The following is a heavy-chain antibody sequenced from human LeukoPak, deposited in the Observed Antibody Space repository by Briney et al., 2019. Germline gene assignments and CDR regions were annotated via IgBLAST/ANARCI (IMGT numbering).Heavy chain of an antibody. CDR3: ARGVDSSGWAVYYYMDV. D-gene: IGHD3-22*01. Sequence: ASVKVSCKASGYTFTGYYMHWVRQAPGQGLEWMGRINPNSGGTNYAQRVQGRVTMTRDTSISTAYMELSRLRSDDTAVYYCARGVDSSGWAVYYYMDVWGKGTTVTVSS. J-gene: IGHJ6*03. CDR2: INPNSGGT. V-gene: IGHV1-2*06. CDR1: GYTFTGYY.